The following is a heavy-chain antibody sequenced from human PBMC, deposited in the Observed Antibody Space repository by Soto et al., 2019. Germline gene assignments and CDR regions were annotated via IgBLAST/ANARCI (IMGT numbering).Heavy chain of an antibody. Sequence: SETLSLTCTVSGGSVSSGSYYWSWIRQPPGKGLEWIGYISYSGNTNYNSSLKSRVTISKDTSENQFSLKVNSVTAADTAVYYCARYTTGGTGFDYWGQGTLGTVSS. D-gene: IGHD1-1*01. CDR3: ARYTTGGTGFDY. J-gene: IGHJ4*02. CDR2: ISYSGNT. CDR1: GGSVSSGSYY. V-gene: IGHV4-61*01.